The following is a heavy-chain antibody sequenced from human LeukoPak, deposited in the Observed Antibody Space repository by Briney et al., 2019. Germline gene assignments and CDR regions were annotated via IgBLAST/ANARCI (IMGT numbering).Heavy chain of an antibody. D-gene: IGHD3-22*01. CDR3: AKTLYYYDSTYFDY. CDR1: GFTFSTYG. J-gene: IGHJ4*02. Sequence: GGSLRLSCAASGFTFSTYGMHWVRQAPGKGLEWAAVISYNGSNKYYADSVKGRFTISRDNSKNTLYLQMNSLRAEDTAVYYCAKTLYYYDSTYFDYWGQGTLVTVSS. V-gene: IGHV3-30*18. CDR2: ISYNGSNK.